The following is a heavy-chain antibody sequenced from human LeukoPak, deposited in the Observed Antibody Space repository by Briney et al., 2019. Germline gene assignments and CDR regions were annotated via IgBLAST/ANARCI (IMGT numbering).Heavy chain of an antibody. CDR2: ISYDGSNK. CDR3: ASPSPGFDP. J-gene: IGHJ5*02. CDR1: GFTFSSYG. Sequence: GGSLRLSCAASGFTFSSYGMHWVRQAPGKGLEWVAVISYDGSNKYYADSVKGRFTISRDNSKNTLYLQMNSLRAEDTAVYYCASPSPGFDPWGQGTLVTVSS. V-gene: IGHV3-30*03.